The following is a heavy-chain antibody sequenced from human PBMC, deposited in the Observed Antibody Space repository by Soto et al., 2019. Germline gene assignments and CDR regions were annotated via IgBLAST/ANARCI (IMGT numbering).Heavy chain of an antibody. Sequence: GESLKISCAASGFTFSSYAMSWVRQAPGKGLEWVSAISGSGGSTYYADSVKGRFTISRDNSKNTLYLQMNSLRAEDTAVYYCANWNPLGWFDPWGQGTLVTVSS. D-gene: IGHD1-1*01. V-gene: IGHV3-23*01. CDR1: GFTFSSYA. J-gene: IGHJ5*02. CDR2: ISGSGGST. CDR3: ANWNPLGWFDP.